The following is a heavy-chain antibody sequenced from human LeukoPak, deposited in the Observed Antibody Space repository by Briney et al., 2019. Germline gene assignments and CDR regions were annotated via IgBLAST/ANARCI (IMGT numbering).Heavy chain of an antibody. CDR3: ARAPEYQLLYYYYYYMDV. J-gene: IGHJ6*03. D-gene: IGHD2-2*01. V-gene: IGHV3-21*01. CDR2: ISSSSSYI. CDR1: GFTFSSYS. Sequence: GGSLRLSCAASGFTFSSYSMNWVRQAPGKGLEWVSSISSSSSYIYYADSVKGRFTISRDNAKNSLYLQMNSLRAEDTAVYYCARAPEYQLLYYYYYYMDVWGKGTTVTISS.